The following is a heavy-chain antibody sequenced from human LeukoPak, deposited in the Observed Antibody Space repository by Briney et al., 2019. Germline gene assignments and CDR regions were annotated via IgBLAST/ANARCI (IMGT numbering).Heavy chain of an antibody. V-gene: IGHV3-33*01. CDR3: AREDSSSWYHYYYYYMDV. J-gene: IGHJ6*03. CDR2: IWYDGSNK. D-gene: IGHD6-13*01. Sequence: GGSLRLSCAASGFTFSSYGMHWVRQAPGKGLEWVAVIWYDGSNKYYADSVKGRFTISKDNSKNTLYLQMNSLRAEDTAVYSCAREDSSSWYHYYYYYMDVWGKGTTVTVSS. CDR1: GFTFSSYG.